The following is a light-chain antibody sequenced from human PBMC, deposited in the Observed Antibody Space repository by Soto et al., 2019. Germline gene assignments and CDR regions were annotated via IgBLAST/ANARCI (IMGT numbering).Light chain of an antibody. V-gene: IGLV4-69*01. CDR3: QTWGTGIRV. Sequence: QLVLTQSPSASAFLGASVKLTCTLSSGHSSYSIAWHQQQPEKGPRYLMKLNSDGSHSKEDRIPDRFSGSSSGAERYLTISNLQSEDEADYYYQTWGTGIRVFGGGTKLTVL. J-gene: IGLJ3*02. CDR2: LNSDGSH. CDR1: SGHSSYS.